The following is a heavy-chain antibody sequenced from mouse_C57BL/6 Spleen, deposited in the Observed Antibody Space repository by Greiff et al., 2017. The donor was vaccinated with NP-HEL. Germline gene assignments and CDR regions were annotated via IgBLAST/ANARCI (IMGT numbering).Heavy chain of an antibody. J-gene: IGHJ4*01. CDR1: GYTFTSYW. V-gene: IGHV1-69*01. D-gene: IGHD1-1*01. CDR2: IDPSDSYT. Sequence: QVQLQQSGAELVMPGASVKLSCKASGYTFTSYWMHWVKQRPGQGLEWIGEIDPSDSYTNYNQKFKGKSTLTVDKSSSTAYMQLSSLTSEDSAVYYCARVVRYYAMDYWGQGTSVTVSS. CDR3: ARVVRYYAMDY.